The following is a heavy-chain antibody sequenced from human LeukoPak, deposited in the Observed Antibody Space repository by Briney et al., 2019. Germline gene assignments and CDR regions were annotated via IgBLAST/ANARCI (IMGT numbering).Heavy chain of an antibody. CDR3: ARESSPSYYYDSSGYAPSYYYYGMDV. Sequence: SVKGSCKASGGTFSSYAISWVRQAPGQGLEWMGRIIPILGIANYAQKFQGRVTITADKSTSTAYMELSSLRSEDTAVYYCARESSPSYYYDSSGYAPSYYYYGMDVWGQGTTVTVSS. D-gene: IGHD3-22*01. V-gene: IGHV1-69*04. J-gene: IGHJ6*02. CDR1: GGTFSSYA. CDR2: IIPILGIA.